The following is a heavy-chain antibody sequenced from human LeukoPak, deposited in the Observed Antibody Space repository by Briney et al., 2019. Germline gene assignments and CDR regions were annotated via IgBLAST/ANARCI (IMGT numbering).Heavy chain of an antibody. V-gene: IGHV3-21*01. D-gene: IGHD3-22*01. CDR3: ASALDYYDSSGYIH. J-gene: IGHJ4*02. CDR2: ISSGSVYI. CDR1: GFTFSSYS. Sequence: GGSLRLSCAASGFTFSSYSMNWVRQAPGKGLEWVSSISSGSVYIYYADSVKGRFTISRDNANNSLYLQMNSLRAEDTAVYYCASALDYYDSSGYIHWGQGTLVTVSS.